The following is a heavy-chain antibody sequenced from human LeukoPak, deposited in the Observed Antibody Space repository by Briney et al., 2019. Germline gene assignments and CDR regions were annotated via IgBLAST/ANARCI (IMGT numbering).Heavy chain of an antibody. CDR2: IYYSGST. V-gene: IGHV4-59*01. J-gene: IGHJ4*02. Sequence: SETLSLTCTVSGGSISSYYWSWIRQPPGKGLEWIGYIYYSGSTNYNPSLKSRVTISVDTSKNQFSLKLSSVTAADTAVYYCARGRRTGTTDYWGQGTPVTVSS. D-gene: IGHD1-7*01. CDR3: ARGRRTGTTDY. CDR1: GGSISSYY.